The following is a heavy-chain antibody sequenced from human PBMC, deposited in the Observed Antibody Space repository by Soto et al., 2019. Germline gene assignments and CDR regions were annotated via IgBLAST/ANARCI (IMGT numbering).Heavy chain of an antibody. Sequence: PGGSLRLSCAASGFTFRLNAMHWVRQAPGKGLEWVAVMSHDGSNKYYADSVKGRFTVSRENSKNTVYLQMDSLRVDDMAVYYCARGGPAFYHDMDVWGQGTTVTVSS. V-gene: IGHV3-30*01. CDR2: MSHDGSNK. CDR3: ARGGPAFYHDMDV. J-gene: IGHJ6*02. CDR1: GFTFRLNA.